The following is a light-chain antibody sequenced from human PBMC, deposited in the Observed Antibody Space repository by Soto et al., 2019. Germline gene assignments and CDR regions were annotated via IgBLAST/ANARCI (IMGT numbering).Light chain of an antibody. CDR3: QQANSFTIT. CDR2: DVS. J-gene: IGKJ5*01. CDR1: QTINNR. Sequence: DIQRNESASTLSASVGDRVTIPCGASQTINNRLAWYQQKPGKAPKLLIYDVSTLEGGVPSRFSGSASGTDGTLTISSLQQEDGSTYYGQQANSFTITFGQGTRLEIK. V-gene: IGKV1-5*01.